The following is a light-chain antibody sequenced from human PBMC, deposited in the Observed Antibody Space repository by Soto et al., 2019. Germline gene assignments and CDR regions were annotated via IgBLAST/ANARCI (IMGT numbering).Light chain of an antibody. V-gene: IGKV1-39*01. J-gene: IGKJ2*01. Sequence: DIQMTQSPSSLSASVGDRVTITCRASQSIRSYLNWYQQKPGKAPKLLIYAASSLQSGVPSRFSGSGSGTDFTLTISSPQPEDFATYYCQQSYSTPDTFGQGTKLEIK. CDR2: AAS. CDR1: QSIRSY. CDR3: QQSYSTPDT.